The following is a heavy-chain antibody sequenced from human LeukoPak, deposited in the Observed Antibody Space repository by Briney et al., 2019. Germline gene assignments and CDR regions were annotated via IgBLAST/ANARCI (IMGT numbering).Heavy chain of an antibody. CDR2: IYHSGST. CDR1: GGSISSYY. Sequence: PSETLSLTCTVSGGSISSYYWGWIRQPPGKGLEWIGSIYHSGSTYYNPSLKSRVTISVDTSKNQFSLKLNSVTTADTAVYYCARVEVGANDWGQGTLVTVSS. D-gene: IGHD1-26*01. J-gene: IGHJ4*02. CDR3: ARVEVGAND. V-gene: IGHV4-38-2*02.